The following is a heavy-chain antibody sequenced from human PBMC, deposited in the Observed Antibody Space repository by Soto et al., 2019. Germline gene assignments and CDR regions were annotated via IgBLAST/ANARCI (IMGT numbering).Heavy chain of an antibody. CDR1: GGSFSGYY. Sequence: PSETLSLTCAVYGGSFSGYYWSWIRQPPGKGLEWIGEINHSGSTNYNPSLKSRVTISVDTSKNQFSLKLSSVTAADTAVYYCARGRVNNWNDEKVWFGPWGQGTLVTVSS. CDR3: ARGRVNNWNDEKVWFGP. D-gene: IGHD1-1*01. V-gene: IGHV4-34*01. CDR2: INHSGST. J-gene: IGHJ5*02.